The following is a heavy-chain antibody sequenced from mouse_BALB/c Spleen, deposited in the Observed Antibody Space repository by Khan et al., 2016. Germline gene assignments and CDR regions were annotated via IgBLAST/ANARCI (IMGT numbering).Heavy chain of an antibody. CDR2: IDPANGNT. D-gene: IGHD1-1*02. CDR3: ARGGGPYWYFDV. J-gene: IGHJ1*01. CDR1: GFNIKDTY. V-gene: IGHV14-3*02. Sequence: VQLQQSGAELVKPGASVKLSCTASGFNIKDTYMHWVKQRPEQGLEWIGRIDPANGNTKYDPKFQGKATITADTSSNTAYLQLSSLTSEDTAVYYGARGGGPYWYFDVWGAGTTVTVSS.